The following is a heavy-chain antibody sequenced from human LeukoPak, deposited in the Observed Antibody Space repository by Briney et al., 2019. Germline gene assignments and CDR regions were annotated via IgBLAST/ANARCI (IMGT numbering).Heavy chain of an antibody. J-gene: IGHJ4*02. Sequence: PSETLSLTCTVSGGSISSYYWSWIRQPPGKGLEWIGYIYYSGSTNYNPSLKSRVTISVDTSKNQFSLKLSSVTAADTAVYYCARYSMPVAGSRYFDYWGQGALVTVSS. D-gene: IGHD6-19*01. V-gene: IGHV4-59*01. CDR2: IYYSGST. CDR3: ARYSMPVAGSRYFDY. CDR1: GGSISSYY.